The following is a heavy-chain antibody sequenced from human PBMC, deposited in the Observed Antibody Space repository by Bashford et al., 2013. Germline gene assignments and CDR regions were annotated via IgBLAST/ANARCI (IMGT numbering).Heavy chain of an antibody. CDR3: ARERIHHYDRGGSLGFFEY. D-gene: IGHD3-22*01. Sequence: VRQAPGKGLEWVAAIWYDGSRKYYAESVRGRFTIARDNSKNTLYLQMNSLRAEDTAVYYCARERIHHYDRGGSLGFFEYWGQGTLVTVSS. J-gene: IGHJ4*02. CDR2: IWYDGSRK. V-gene: IGHV3-33*01.